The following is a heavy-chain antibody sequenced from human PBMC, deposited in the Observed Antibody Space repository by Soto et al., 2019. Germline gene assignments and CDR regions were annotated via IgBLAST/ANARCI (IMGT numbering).Heavy chain of an antibody. Sequence: GASVEVSCEASRDSFTSYGISWVRQAPGQGLEWMGWISAYNGNTNYAQKLQGRVTMTTDTSTSTAYMELRSLRSDDTAVYYCARDRGSFGFDPWGQGTLVTVSS. CDR2: ISAYNGNT. J-gene: IGHJ5*02. D-gene: IGHD6-19*01. CDR3: ARDRGSFGFDP. CDR1: RDSFTSYG. V-gene: IGHV1-18*01.